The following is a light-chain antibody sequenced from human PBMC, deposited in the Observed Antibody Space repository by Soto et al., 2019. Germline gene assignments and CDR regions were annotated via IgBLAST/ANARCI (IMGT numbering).Light chain of an antibody. J-gene: IGKJ1*01. CDR1: QSISSY. Sequence: QMTQSPSSLSASVGDRVTITCRASQSISSYLNWYQQKPGKAPKLLIYAASSLQSGVPSRFSGSGSGTDFTLTISSLQPEDFATYYCQQSYSTPWTFGQGTKVDIK. CDR3: QQSYSTPWT. V-gene: IGKV1-39*01. CDR2: AAS.